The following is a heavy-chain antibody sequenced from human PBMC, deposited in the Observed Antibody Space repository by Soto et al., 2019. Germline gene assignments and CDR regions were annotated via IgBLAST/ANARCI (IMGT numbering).Heavy chain of an antibody. CDR3: AREIAAAGLLYYYYYGMDV. CDR2: ISSSSSYT. D-gene: IGHD6-13*01. Sequence: QVQLVESGGGLVKPGGPLRLSCAASGFTFSDYYMSWIRQAPGKGLEWVSYISSSSSYTNYADSVKGRFTISRDNAKNSLYLQMNSLRAEDTAVYYCAREIAAAGLLYYYYYGMDVWGQGTTVTVSS. CDR1: GFTFSDYY. V-gene: IGHV3-11*06. J-gene: IGHJ6*02.